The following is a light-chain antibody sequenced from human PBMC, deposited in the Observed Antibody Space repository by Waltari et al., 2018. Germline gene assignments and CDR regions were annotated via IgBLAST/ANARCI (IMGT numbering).Light chain of an antibody. Sequence: DIQMTQSPSSLSASVGDSVTITCRASHRLNYFLNWYQQKPGKAPKLLIFAASRLQDGVPSRFSGTGSETDFTLTIAGLQPEDFATYFCQQSYGRPYTFGQGTKLEI. CDR3: QQSYGRPYT. CDR1: HRLNYF. V-gene: IGKV1-39*01. J-gene: IGKJ2*01. CDR2: AAS.